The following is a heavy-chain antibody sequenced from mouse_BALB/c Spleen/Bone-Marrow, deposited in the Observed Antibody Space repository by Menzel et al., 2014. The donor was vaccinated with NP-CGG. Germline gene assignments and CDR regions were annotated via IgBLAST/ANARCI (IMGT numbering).Heavy chain of an antibody. CDR1: GYVFSTYW. J-gene: IGHJ2*01. CDR2: IYPGDGDT. CDR3: ARGGISVDY. Sequence: VQLVESGAELVRPGSSVKTSCESSGYVFSTYWINWVKQRPGQGPEWIGQIYPGDGDTDYNGRFKDKATLTADKSSNIAYMQLSSLTSEDSAVYFCARGGISVDYWGQGTTLTVSS. V-gene: IGHV1-80*01.